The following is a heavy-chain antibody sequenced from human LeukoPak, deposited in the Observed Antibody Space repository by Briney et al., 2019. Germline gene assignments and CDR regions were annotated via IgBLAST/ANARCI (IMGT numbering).Heavy chain of an antibody. V-gene: IGHV3-30*02. CDR3: ARGKYQLLSWFDP. CDR2: IQFDGNGE. CDR1: GFTFSSYG. D-gene: IGHD2-2*01. J-gene: IGHJ5*02. Sequence: GGSLRLSCAASGFTFSSYGMHWVRQAPGTGLEWVAFIQFDGNGEYYADSVKGRFTISRDNSKNTLFLQMHSLRPEDTAVYYCARGKYQLLSWFDPWGQGTLVTVSS.